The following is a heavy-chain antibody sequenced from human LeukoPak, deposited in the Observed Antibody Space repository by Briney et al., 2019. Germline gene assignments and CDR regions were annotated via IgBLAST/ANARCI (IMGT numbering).Heavy chain of an antibody. CDR2: IYYSGST. Sequence: SETLSLTCTVSGGSISDYYWYWIRQPPRKGLEWIGYIYYSGSTNYNPSLKSRVTISVDTSKNQFSLKLSSVTAADTAVYYCARGPPPDLDYWGRGTLVTVSS. V-gene: IGHV4-59*01. CDR1: GGSISDYY. CDR3: ARGPPPDLDY. J-gene: IGHJ4*02.